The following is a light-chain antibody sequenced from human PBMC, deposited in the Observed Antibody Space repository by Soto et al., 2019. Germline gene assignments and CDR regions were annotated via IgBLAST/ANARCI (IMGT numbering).Light chain of an antibody. J-gene: IGKJ2*01. V-gene: IGKV3-11*01. Sequence: EIVLTQSPATLSLSPGERATLSCSASQSVGSYLAWYQQKSGQAPRLLMYGAVNRATGIPARFSGSGSGTDFTLTISSLEPEDFAVYYCQQGSLWPYTFGQGTELEIK. CDR3: QQGSLWPYT. CDR2: GAV. CDR1: QSVGSY.